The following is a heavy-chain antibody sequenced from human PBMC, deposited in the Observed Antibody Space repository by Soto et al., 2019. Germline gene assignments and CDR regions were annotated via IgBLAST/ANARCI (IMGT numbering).Heavy chain of an antibody. Sequence: QVQLVESGGGVVQPGRSLRLSCAASGFTFSSYGMHWVRQAPGKGLEWVAVIWYDGSNKYYADSVKGRFTISRDNSKNTLYLQMNSLRAEDTAVYYCARDTAMDYYDYGMDVWGQGTTVTVSS. D-gene: IGHD5-18*01. J-gene: IGHJ6*02. CDR2: IWYDGSNK. V-gene: IGHV3-33*01. CDR3: ARDTAMDYYDYGMDV. CDR1: GFTFSSYG.